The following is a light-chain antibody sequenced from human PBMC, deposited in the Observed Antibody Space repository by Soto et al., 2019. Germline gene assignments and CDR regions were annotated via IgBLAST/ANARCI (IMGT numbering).Light chain of an antibody. CDR1: QDISSW. V-gene: IGKV1-12*01. CDR3: QQTNHFPWT. J-gene: IGKJ1*01. Sequence: DIPMTQSPSSVSASVGDRVTITCRASQDISSWLACYQQKPGEAPNLLIYAASSLQSGVPSRFGGSGSGTDFTLTINSLQPEDFATYYCQQTNHFPWTFGQGTKVEIK. CDR2: AAS.